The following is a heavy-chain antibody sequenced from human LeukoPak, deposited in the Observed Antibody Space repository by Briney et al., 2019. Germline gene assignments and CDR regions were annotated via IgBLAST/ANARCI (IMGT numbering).Heavy chain of an antibody. CDR2: ISSSGST. CDR1: VGSISSGGYS. V-gene: IGHV4-61*02. J-gene: IGHJ3*02. Sequence: PSETLSLTCAVSVGSISSGGYSCSWIRQPAGKGLEWNGRISSSGSTNYNPSLKSRVTISVDTSKNQFSLKLSSVTAADTAVYFCARGPYSYDSSGAFDIWGQGTMVTVSS. CDR3: ARGPYSYDSSGAFDI. D-gene: IGHD3-22*01.